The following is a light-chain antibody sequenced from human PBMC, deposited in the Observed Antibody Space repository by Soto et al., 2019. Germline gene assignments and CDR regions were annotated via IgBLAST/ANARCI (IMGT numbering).Light chain of an antibody. CDR2: EVS. V-gene: IGLV2-14*01. Sequence: QSALTQPGSVSGSPGQSIAISCTGTTSDVGGYNYVSWYQQHPGKVPKLLIHEVSNRPSGVSNRFSGSKSGNTASLTISGLQAEDEADYYCLSKTSTISYVFGTGTKVTVL. CDR3: LSKTSTISYV. CDR1: TSDVGGYNY. J-gene: IGLJ1*01.